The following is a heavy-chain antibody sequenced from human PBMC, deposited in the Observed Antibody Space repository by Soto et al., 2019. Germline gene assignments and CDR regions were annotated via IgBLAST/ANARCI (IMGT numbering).Heavy chain of an antibody. J-gene: IGHJ6*02. D-gene: IGHD3-9*01. CDR1: GYSFTSYW. V-gene: IGHV5-10-1*01. CDR2: IDPSDSYT. Sequence: GESLKISCKGSGYSFTSYWIGWVRQMPGKGLEWMGRIDPSDSYTDYSPSFQGHVTISADKSISTAYLQWSSLKASDTAMYYCARLDYDILTGYPIHYGMDVWGQGTTVTVSS. CDR3: ARLDYDILTGYPIHYGMDV.